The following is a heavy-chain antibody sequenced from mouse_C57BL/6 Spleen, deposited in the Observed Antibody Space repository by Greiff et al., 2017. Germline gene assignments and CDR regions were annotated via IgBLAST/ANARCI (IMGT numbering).Heavy chain of an antibody. CDR3: ARSYYSNYDYAMDY. CDR2: IYPGGGYT. J-gene: IGHJ4*01. V-gene: IGHV1-63*01. Sequence: QVQLQQSGAELVRPGTSVKMSCKASGYTFTNYWIGWAKQRPGHGLEWIGDIYPGGGYTNYNEKFKGKATLTADKSSSTAYMQFSSLTSEDSAIXYCARSYYSNYDYAMDYWGQGTSVTVSS. D-gene: IGHD2-5*01. CDR1: GYTFTNYW.